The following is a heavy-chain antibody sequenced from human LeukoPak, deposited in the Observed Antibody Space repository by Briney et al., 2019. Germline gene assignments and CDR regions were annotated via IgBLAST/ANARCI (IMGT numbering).Heavy chain of an antibody. CDR2: ISSSGSTI. V-gene: IGHV3-48*04. CDR1: GFTFSSYW. CDR3: ARDAGVSTAIPLYYFDY. D-gene: IGHD2-21*02. J-gene: IGHJ4*02. Sequence: GGSLRLSCAASGFTFSSYWMSWVRQAPGKGLEWVSYISSSGSTIYYADSVKGRFTISRDNAKNSLYLQMNSLRAEDTAVYYCARDAGVSTAIPLYYFDYWGQGTLVTVSS.